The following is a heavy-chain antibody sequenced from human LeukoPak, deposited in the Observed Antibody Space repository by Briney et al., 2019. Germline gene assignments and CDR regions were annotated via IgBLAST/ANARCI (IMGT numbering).Heavy chain of an antibody. J-gene: IGHJ4*02. V-gene: IGHV4-34*01. CDR1: GESFSGYY. Sequence: SETLSLTCAVYGESFSGYYWSWIRQPPGKGLEWIGEINHNGSTKYNPSLKSRVTISIDTSKNQLSLKLSSVTAADTAVYYCAGLGGGFSADYWGQGTLVTVSS. CDR3: AGLGGGFSADY. D-gene: IGHD2/OR15-2a*01. CDR2: INHNGST.